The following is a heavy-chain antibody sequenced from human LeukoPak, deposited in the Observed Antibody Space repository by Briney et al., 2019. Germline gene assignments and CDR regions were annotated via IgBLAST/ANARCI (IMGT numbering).Heavy chain of an antibody. CDR2: TYYRSKWYN. V-gene: IGHV6-1*01. CDR3: ARDRDYFDY. J-gene: IGHJ4*02. Sequence: SQNLSLNCAISGDSVSSNSAVWNWIRQSPSRGFEWLGRTYYRSKWYNDYAVSVKSRITINPDTSKNQFSLQLNSVTPEDTAVYYCARDRDYFDYWGQGTLVTVSS. CDR1: GDSVSSNSAV.